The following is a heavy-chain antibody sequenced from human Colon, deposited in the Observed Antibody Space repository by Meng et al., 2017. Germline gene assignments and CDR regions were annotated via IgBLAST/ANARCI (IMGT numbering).Heavy chain of an antibody. CDR3: ARVDFPGDFRDSSGLGL. J-gene: IGHJ4*02. CDR1: GGSFTDFY. Sequence: GQLKGWGARLLRPSETLSLTCTVYGGSFTDFYWSWVRQSPERGLEWIGEINHGGGTNYNPSLSSRVTISLDTSKNQFFLKMNSVTAADTAVYYCARVDFPGDFRDSSGLGLWGQGTLVTVSS. CDR2: INHGGGT. D-gene: IGHD3-22*01. V-gene: IGHV4-34*01.